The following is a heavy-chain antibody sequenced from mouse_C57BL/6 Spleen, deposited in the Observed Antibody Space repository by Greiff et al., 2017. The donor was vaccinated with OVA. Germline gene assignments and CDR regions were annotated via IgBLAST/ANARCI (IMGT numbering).Heavy chain of an antibody. CDR2: IDPSDSYT. CDR3: AREELRRGYYFDY. J-gene: IGHJ2*01. D-gene: IGHD2-4*01. CDR1: GYTFTSYW. V-gene: IGHV1-59*01. Sequence: QVQLQQSGAELVRPGTSVKLSCKASGYTFTSYWMHWVKQRPGQGLEWIGVIDPSDSYTNYNQKFKGKATLTVDTSSSTAYMQLSSLTSEDSAVYYCAREELRRGYYFDYWGQGTTLTVSS.